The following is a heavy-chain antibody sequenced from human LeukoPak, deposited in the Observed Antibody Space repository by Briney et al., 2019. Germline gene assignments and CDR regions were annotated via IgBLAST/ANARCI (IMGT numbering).Heavy chain of an antibody. Sequence: PGGCLRLSCAASGFTFSSQGMHWVRQAPGKGLEWVAVISYDGSNKYYADSVKGRFTISRDNSKNTLYLQMNSLRAEDTAVYYCARGWQWLSSFWGQGNPVTVSS. CDR1: GFTFSSQG. V-gene: IGHV3-30*03. D-gene: IGHD6-19*01. CDR3: ARGWQWLSSF. CDR2: ISYDGSNK. J-gene: IGHJ4*02.